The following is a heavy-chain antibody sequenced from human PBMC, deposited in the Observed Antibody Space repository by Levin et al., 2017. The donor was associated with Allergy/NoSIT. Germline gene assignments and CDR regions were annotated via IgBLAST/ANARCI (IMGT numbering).Heavy chain of an antibody. CDR3: AREPNAFDL. J-gene: IGHJ3*01. CDR1: GGSVNSGSYY. CDR2: IYYSGST. V-gene: IGHV4-61*01. Sequence: TASETLSLTCTVSGGSVNSGSYYWSWIRQPPGTGLEWIGYIYYSGSTNYNPSLKSRVSMSVDTSNNQFSLRLTSVTAADTAMYYCAREPNAFDLWGQGTMVTVSS.